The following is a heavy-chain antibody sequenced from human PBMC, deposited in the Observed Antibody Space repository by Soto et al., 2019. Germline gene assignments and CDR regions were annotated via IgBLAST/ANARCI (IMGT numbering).Heavy chain of an antibody. V-gene: IGHV3-21*01. CDR3: ASCPNAVDEYYYYGMDV. CDR1: GFTFSSYS. J-gene: IGHJ6*02. D-gene: IGHD6-19*01. CDR2: ISSSSSYI. Sequence: TGGSLRLSCAASGFTFSSYSMNWVRQAPGKGLEWVSSISSSSSYIYYADSVKGRFTISRDNAKNSLYLQMNSLRAEDTAVYYCASCPNAVDEYYYYGMDVWGQGTTVTVSS.